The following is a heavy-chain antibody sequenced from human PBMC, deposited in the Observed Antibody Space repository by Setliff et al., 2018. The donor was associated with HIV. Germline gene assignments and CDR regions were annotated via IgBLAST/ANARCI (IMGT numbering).Heavy chain of an antibody. CDR1: GFTFRNYW. D-gene: IGHD6-13*01. V-gene: IGHV3-49*02. J-gene: IGHJ4*02. Sequence: SLRLSCAASGFTFRNYWMNWVRQGPGKGLEWVGFIRSKAYGGTADYAASVKGRFTISRDDSRSIAYLQMNSLKSEDTAVYYCTRDLPGYSSTWYDYWGQGTLVTVS. CDR3: TRDLPGYSSTWYDY. CDR2: IRSKAYGGTA.